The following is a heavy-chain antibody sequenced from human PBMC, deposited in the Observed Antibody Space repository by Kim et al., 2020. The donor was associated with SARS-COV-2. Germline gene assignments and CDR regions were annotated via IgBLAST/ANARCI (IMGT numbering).Heavy chain of an antibody. CDR3: ARNYYDSSGYYYFDY. CDR1: GYTFTSYG. J-gene: IGHJ4*02. V-gene: IGHV1-18*01. CDR2: ISAYNGNT. D-gene: IGHD3-22*01. Sequence: ASVKVSCKASGYTFTSYGISWVRQAPGQGLEWMGWISAYNGNTNYAQKLQGRVTMTTDTSTSTAYMELRSLRSDDTAVYYCARNYYDSSGYYYFDYWGQGTLVTVSS.